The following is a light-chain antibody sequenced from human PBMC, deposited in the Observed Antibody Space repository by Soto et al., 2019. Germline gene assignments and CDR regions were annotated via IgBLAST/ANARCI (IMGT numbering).Light chain of an antibody. V-gene: IGKV1-5*01. Sequence: DLRMTQSPSTLSASVGDRVTITCRASQSISSWLAWYQQKPKKTPNLLISDASSLESGVPSRFSGSVSGTEFTLTISSLQPDDFATYYCQQYSNYPYTFGQGTQLET. CDR1: QSISSW. CDR2: DAS. J-gene: IGKJ2*01. CDR3: QQYSNYPYT.